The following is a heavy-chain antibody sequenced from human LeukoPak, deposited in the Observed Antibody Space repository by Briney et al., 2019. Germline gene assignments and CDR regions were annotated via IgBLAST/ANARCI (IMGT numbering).Heavy chain of an antibody. CDR2: ISSTSRFI. CDR1: GFTFKAYT. V-gene: IGHV3-21*01. Sequence: GGSLRLSCATSGFTFKAYTMNWVRQTPGKGLEWVSSISSTSRFIHYAGSVKGRFTISRDDDRNSLYLQMNSLRAEDTAVYYCASGDILEPIAYWGQGTLVTVSS. D-gene: IGHD3-9*01. CDR3: ASGDILEPIAY. J-gene: IGHJ4*02.